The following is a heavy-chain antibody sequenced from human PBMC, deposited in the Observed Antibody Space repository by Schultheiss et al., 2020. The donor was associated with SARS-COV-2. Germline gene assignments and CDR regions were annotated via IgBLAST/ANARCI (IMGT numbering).Heavy chain of an antibody. D-gene: IGHD2/OR15-2a*01. CDR3: TAPLYLRYYYGMDV. CDR2: IKSKTDGGTT. J-gene: IGHJ6*02. V-gene: IGHV3-15*01. CDR1: GFTFSSYW. Sequence: GGSLRLSCAASGFTFSSYWMSWVRQAPGKGLEWVGRIKSKTDGGTTDYAAPVKGRFTISRDDSKNTLYLQMNSLKTEDTAVYYCTAPLYLRYYYGMDVWGQGTTVTVSS.